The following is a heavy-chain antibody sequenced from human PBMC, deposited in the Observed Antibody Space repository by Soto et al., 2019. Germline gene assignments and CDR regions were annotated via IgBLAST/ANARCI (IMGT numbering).Heavy chain of an antibody. J-gene: IGHJ6*03. CDR2: ISSSSSYI. D-gene: IGHD6-13*01. CDR1: GFTFSSYS. Sequence: EVQLVESGGGLVKPGGSLRLSCAASGFTFSSYSMNWVRQAPGKGLEWVSSISSSSSYIYYADSVKGRFTISRDNAKNSLYLQMNSLRAEDTAVYYCAREPGIAAAGSFRVYYYMDVWGKGTTVTVSS. CDR3: AREPGIAAAGSFRVYYYMDV. V-gene: IGHV3-21*01.